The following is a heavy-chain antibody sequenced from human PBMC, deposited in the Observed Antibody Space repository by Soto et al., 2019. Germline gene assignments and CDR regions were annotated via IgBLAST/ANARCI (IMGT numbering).Heavy chain of an antibody. CDR2: ISSSSSTI. CDR1: GFTFSSYS. V-gene: IGHV3-48*01. D-gene: IGHD2-15*01. CDR3: AREMAALNYFDY. Sequence: GFLRLSCAASGFTFSSYSINWVRQAPGKGLEWVSYISSSSSTIYYADSVKGRFTISRDNAKNSLYLQMNSLRAEDTAVYYCAREMAALNYFDYWGQGTLVSVSS. J-gene: IGHJ4*02.